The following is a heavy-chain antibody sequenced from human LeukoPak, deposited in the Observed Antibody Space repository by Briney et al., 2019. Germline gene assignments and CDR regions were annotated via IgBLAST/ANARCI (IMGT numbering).Heavy chain of an antibody. J-gene: IGHJ4*02. D-gene: IGHD2-21*01. V-gene: IGHV3-23*01. CDR2: ISGSGGST. CDR3: AKGAYCGGDCSIYFDY. CDR1: GFTFSSYA. Sequence: GGSLRLSCAASGFTFSSYAMSWVRQAPWKGLEWVSAISGSGGSTYYADSVKGRFTISGDNSKNTLYLQMNSLGAEDTAVYYCAKGAYCGGDCSIYFDYWGQGTLVTVSS.